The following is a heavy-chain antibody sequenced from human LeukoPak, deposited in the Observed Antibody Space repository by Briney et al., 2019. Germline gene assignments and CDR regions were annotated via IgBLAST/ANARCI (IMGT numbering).Heavy chain of an antibody. CDR3: ARDRRAHYGDYGLDY. J-gene: IGHJ4*02. Sequence: GGSLRLSCAASGFTFSSYGTHWVRQAPGKGLEWVAVIWYDGSNRYYADSVKGRFTISRDNSKNTLYLQMNSLRAEDTAVYYCARDRRAHYGDYGLDYWGQGTLVTVSS. D-gene: IGHD4-17*01. V-gene: IGHV3-33*01. CDR2: IWYDGSNR. CDR1: GFTFSSYG.